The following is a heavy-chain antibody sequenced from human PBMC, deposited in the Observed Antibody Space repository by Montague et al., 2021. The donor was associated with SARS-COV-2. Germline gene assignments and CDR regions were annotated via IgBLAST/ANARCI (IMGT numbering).Heavy chain of an antibody. CDR2: ISHGGGT. V-gene: IGHV4-34*01. D-gene: IGHD3-9*01. Sequence: SETLSLTCDVYGGSFSSYWSWIRQPPGRGLEWVGQISHGGGTNYNPSLKSRVTISVDTSKNQFSLNVTSVTAADTAVYFCARSRDWYLGNWGQGTLATVSS. CDR3: ARSRDWYLGN. J-gene: IGHJ4*02. CDR1: GGSFSSY.